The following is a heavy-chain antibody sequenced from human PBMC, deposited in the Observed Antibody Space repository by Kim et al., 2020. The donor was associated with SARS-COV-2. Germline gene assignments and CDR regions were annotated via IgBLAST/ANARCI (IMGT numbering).Heavy chain of an antibody. V-gene: IGHV7-4-1*02. CDR2: INTNTGNP. Sequence: ASVKVSCKASGYTFTSYALNWVRQAPGQGLEWMGWINTNTGNPTYAQGFTGRFVFSLDTSVSTAYLQISSLKAEDTAVYYCARDRSTAVAIPGYHGMDVWGQGTTVTVSS. J-gene: IGHJ6*02. D-gene: IGHD2-15*01. CDR1: GYTFTSYA. CDR3: ARDRSTAVAIPGYHGMDV.